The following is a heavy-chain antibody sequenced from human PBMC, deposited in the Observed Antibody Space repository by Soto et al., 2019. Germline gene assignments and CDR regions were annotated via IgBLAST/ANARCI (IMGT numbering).Heavy chain of an antibody. D-gene: IGHD6-13*01. CDR3: ARASWTVAGTVTYDY. CDR1: GGSISSYY. J-gene: IGHJ4*02. V-gene: IGHV4-59*01. CDR2: IYSGST. Sequence: SETLSLTCTVPGGSISSYYWTWIRQSPGKGLEWIGYIYSGSTNYNASLKSRVTISVDTSNKQFSLHLISVTAADTAVYYCARASWTVAGTVTYDYWGQGTLVTVS.